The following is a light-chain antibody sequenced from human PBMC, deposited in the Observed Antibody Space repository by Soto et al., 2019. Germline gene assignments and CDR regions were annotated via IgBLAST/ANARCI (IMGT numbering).Light chain of an antibody. CDR3: QQRSTWPPRT. Sequence: EIVLPQSPATLSLSPGERATLSCRASQSVFSYLAWYQQRPGQATRLLIYDASNRATGIPARFSGSGSGTDFTLTITSLEPEDFAVNYCQQRSTWPPRTFGQGTKVELK. V-gene: IGKV3-11*01. J-gene: IGKJ1*01. CDR2: DAS. CDR1: QSVFSY.